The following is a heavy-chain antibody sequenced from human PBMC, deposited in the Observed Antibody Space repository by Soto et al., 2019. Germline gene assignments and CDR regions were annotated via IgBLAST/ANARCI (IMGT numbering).Heavy chain of an antibody. J-gene: IGHJ4*02. D-gene: IGHD5-12*01. Sequence: EVQLVESGGGLVQPGGSLRLSCAASGFTFSSYYMSWVRQAPGRGLEWVANIKQDGGEKYYVDSVKGRFTIARDNAKNSLYLQMNSLRAEDTAVYYCARDRTRSGGYITYYFDYWGQGTLVTVSS. V-gene: IGHV3-7*05. CDR1: GFTFSSYY. CDR3: ARDRTRSGGYITYYFDY. CDR2: IKQDGGEK.